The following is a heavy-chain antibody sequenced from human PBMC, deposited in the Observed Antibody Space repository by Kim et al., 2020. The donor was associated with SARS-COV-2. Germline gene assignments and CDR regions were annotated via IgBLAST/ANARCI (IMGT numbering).Heavy chain of an antibody. J-gene: IGHJ1*01. CDR3: AKSSVDGGAVRPSHFQH. CDR1: GFSFRYSA. Sequence: GGSLRLSCAASGFSFRYSAMHWLRQAPGKGLEWVAVISDDGSKKKYADSVKGRFTISRDNSKNMVYLEVNILRGEDTALYYCAKSSVDGGAVRPSHFQHWGQGALVTVSS. D-gene: IGHD3-16*01. V-gene: IGHV3-30*18. CDR2: ISDDGSKK.